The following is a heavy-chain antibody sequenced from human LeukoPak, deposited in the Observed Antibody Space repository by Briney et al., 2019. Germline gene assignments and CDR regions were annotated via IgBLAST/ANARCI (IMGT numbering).Heavy chain of an antibody. J-gene: IGHJ3*02. Sequence: PGGSLRLSCAASGFTFSSYAMSWVRQAPGKGLEWVSAISGSGGSTYYADSVKGRFTISRDNSKNTLYLQMNSLRAEDTAVYYCAKLPLAMIDQGGAFDIWGQGTMVTVSS. V-gene: IGHV3-23*01. CDR2: ISGSGGST. D-gene: IGHD3-22*01. CDR1: GFTFSSYA. CDR3: AKLPLAMIDQGGAFDI.